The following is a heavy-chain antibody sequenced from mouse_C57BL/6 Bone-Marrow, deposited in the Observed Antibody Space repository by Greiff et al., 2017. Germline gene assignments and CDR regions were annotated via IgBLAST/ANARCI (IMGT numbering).Heavy chain of an antibody. V-gene: IGHV5-4*01. Sequence: EVHLVESGGGLVKPGGSLKLSCAASGFTFSSYAMSWVRQTPEKRLEWVATISDGGSYTYYPDNVKGRFTISRDNAKNNLYLQMSHLKSEDTAMYYCARERVYFDYWGQGITLTVSS. CDR1: GFTFSSYA. CDR3: ARERVYFDY. CDR2: ISDGGSYT. J-gene: IGHJ2*01.